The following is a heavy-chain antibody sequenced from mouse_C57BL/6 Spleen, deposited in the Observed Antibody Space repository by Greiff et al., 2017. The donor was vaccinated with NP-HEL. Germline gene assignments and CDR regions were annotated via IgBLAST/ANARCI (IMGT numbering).Heavy chain of an antibody. Sequence: EVQLKESGGGLVKPGGSLKLSCAASGFTFSDYGMHWVRQAPEKGLVWVAYISSGSSTIYYADTVKGRFTISRDNAKNTLFLQMTSLRSEDTAMYYCARGDYGSSYDYYAMDYWGQGTSVTVSS. CDR1: GFTFSDYG. CDR2: ISSGSSTI. V-gene: IGHV5-17*01. D-gene: IGHD1-1*01. CDR3: ARGDYGSSYDYYAMDY. J-gene: IGHJ4*01.